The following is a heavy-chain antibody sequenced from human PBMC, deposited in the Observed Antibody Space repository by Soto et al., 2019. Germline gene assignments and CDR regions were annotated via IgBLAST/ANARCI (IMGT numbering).Heavy chain of an antibody. CDR2: VYWDDDK. D-gene: IGHD6-19*01. Sequence: QITLKESGPTVVKPTPTLTLTCSLSGFSLNTGGVGVGWIRQPPGKPLERLAGVYWDDDKSWNPSLRDRLTINRDASDDHVVLTLPNMYPVDTGTYYCALSGGGFGGGWTTPYFEYWGQGTLVTVSS. J-gene: IGHJ4*02. V-gene: IGHV2-5*02. CDR3: ALSGGGFGGGWTTPYFEY. CDR1: GFSLNTGGVG.